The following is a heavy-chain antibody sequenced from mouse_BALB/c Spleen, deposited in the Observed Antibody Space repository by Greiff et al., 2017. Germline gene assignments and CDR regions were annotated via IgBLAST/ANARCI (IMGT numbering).Heavy chain of an antibody. V-gene: IGHV5-6-5*01. CDR3: ARGYDGYYPWFAY. CDR2: ISSGGST. CDR1: GFTFSSYA. D-gene: IGHD2-3*01. J-gene: IGHJ3*01. Sequence: EVQRVESGGGLVKPGGSLKLSCAASGFTFSSYAMSWVRQTPEKRLEWVASISSGGSTYYPDSVKGRFTISRDNARNILYLQMSSLRSEDTAMYYCARGYDGYYPWFAYWGQGTLVTVSA.